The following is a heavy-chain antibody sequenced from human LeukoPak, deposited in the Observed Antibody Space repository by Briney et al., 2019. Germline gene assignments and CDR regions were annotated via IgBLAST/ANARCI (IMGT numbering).Heavy chain of an antibody. D-gene: IGHD6-19*01. CDR2: ISSNGGGT. J-gene: IGHJ4*02. CDR1: GFTFKSYA. CDR3: VKGPYASGWS. Sequence: GGSLRLSCAASGFTFKSYAMTWVRQAPGEGLEWVSTISSNGGGTYYADSVKGRFTISRDNSKNTLCLQMNSLRGEDTATYYCVKGPYASGWSWGQGTLVIVSS. V-gene: IGHV3-23*01.